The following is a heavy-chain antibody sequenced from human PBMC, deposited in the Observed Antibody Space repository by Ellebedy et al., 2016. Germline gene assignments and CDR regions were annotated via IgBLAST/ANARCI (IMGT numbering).Heavy chain of an antibody. CDR3: APRAIAAPK. V-gene: IGHV3-53*01. D-gene: IGHD6-6*01. Sequence: GGSLRLXXAASGFTVGNNYMSWVRQAPGKGLEWVSLIYGGGDTSYADSVKGRFTISRDSSRNTLYLQMNSLRAEDTAVYYCAPRAIAAPKWGQGTLVTVSS. CDR2: IYGGGDT. J-gene: IGHJ4*02. CDR1: GFTVGNNY.